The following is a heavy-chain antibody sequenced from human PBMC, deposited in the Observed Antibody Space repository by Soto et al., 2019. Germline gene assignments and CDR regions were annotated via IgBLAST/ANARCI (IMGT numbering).Heavy chain of an antibody. Sequence: GGSLRLSCAASGFTFSSYAMIWVRQAPGKGLEWVSAISGSGGSTYYADSVKGRFTISRDNSKNTLYLQMNSLRAEDTAVYYCAKGTEDYGAFFDYWGQGTLVTVSS. CDR1: GFTFSSYA. V-gene: IGHV3-23*01. D-gene: IGHD4-17*01. J-gene: IGHJ4*02. CDR3: AKGTEDYGAFFDY. CDR2: ISGSGGST.